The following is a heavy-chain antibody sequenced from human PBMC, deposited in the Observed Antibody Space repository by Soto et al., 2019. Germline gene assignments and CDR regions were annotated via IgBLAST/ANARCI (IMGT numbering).Heavy chain of an antibody. V-gene: IGHV3-9*01. J-gene: IGHJ4*02. D-gene: IGHD1-26*01. Sequence: EVQLVESGGGLVQPGRSLRLSCAASGFTFDDYAMHWVRQAPGKGLEWVSGISWNSGSIGYADSVKGRFTISRDNAKNSLYLQMSSLRAEDTALYYCAKDIGELLQGGAFDYWGQGTLVTVSS. CDR2: ISWNSGSI. CDR1: GFTFDDYA. CDR3: AKDIGELLQGGAFDY.